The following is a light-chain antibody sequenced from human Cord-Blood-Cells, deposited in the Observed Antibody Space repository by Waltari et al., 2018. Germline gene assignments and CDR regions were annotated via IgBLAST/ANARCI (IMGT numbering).Light chain of an antibody. CDR2: DDS. Sequence: QSALTQPRSVSGSPGQSVTISCTGTSSDVGGLNYVSWYQQHPGKAPKLMIYDDSKRPSGVPDRFSGSKSGNTASLTISGLQAEDEADYYCCSYAGSYTLVFGGGTKLTVL. V-gene: IGLV2-11*01. CDR1: SSDVGGLNY. J-gene: IGLJ3*02. CDR3: CSYAGSYTLV.